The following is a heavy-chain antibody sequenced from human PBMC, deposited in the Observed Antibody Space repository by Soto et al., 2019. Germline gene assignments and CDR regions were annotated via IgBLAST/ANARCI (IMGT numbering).Heavy chain of an antibody. V-gene: IGHV2-5*01. CDR1: GFSLSTSAVG. Sequence: QITMKESGPTTVKPTQTLTLTCSFSGFSLSTSAVGVGWIRQPPGKPPEWLALILWNDDNRIIPSLKNRLTITQDTSKIPVVVTLTDMDPADTATYYCAYKLGLDSNYYASRGYPFDFWGEGTLATVSS. CDR3: AYKLGLDSNYYASRGYPFDF. J-gene: IGHJ4*02. D-gene: IGHD3-22*01. CDR2: ILWNDDN.